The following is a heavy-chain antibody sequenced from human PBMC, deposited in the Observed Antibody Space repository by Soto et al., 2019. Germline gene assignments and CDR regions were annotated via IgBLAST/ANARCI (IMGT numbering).Heavy chain of an antibody. CDR2: INPNGGST. D-gene: IGHD2-15*01. CDR3: ARAGYCSGGNCLHGNCDY. CDR1: GYTFTTYY. Sequence: QVQLVQSGAEVKRPGASVKVSCKASGYTFTTYYMHWVRQAPGQGLEWLGIINPNGGSTTYAQKFQGRVPKTREPSKRPGYLGVRSLRSEDTAVYYCARAGYCSGGNCLHGNCDYWGQGTLVTVSA. V-gene: IGHV1-46*01. J-gene: IGHJ4*02.